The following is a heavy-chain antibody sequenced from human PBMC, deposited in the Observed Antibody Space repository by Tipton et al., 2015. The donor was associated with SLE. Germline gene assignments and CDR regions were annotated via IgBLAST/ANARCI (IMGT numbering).Heavy chain of an antibody. CDR3: ARDRGSHGMDV. CDR2: INPSGGST. D-gene: IGHD2-15*01. CDR1: GYTFTSYY. Sequence: QSGAEVKKPGASVKVSCKASGYTFTSYYMHWVRQAPGQGLEWMGIINPSGGSTSYAQKFQGRVTMTRDTSTSTVYMELSSLRSEDAAVYYCARDRGSHGMDVWGQGTTVTVSS. J-gene: IGHJ6*02. V-gene: IGHV1-46*03.